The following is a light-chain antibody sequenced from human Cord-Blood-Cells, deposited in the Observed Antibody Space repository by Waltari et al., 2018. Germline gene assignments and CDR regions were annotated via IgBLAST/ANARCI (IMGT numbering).Light chain of an antibody. V-gene: IGLV6-57*01. CDR3: QSYDSSNHWV. CDR2: EDN. CDR1: SGSMSSNH. J-gene: IGLJ3*02. Sequence: NFMLTQPHYVSESPGQTVTISCTRTSGSMSSNHATWYQQRPGSSPTTVIYEDNQRPSGVPDRFSGSIDSSSNSASLTISGLKTEDEADYYCQSYDSSNHWVFGGGTKLTVL.